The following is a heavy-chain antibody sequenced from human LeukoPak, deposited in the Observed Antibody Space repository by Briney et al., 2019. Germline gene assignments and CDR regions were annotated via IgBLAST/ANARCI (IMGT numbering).Heavy chain of an antibody. Sequence: GASGTVSCKASGYTFTRYGISWVRPAPGQGIGWMGWISAYNGNTNYAQKLQGRVTMTTDTSTSTAYMELRSLRSDDTAVYYCARDIPEWELLDYYYGMVVWGQGTTVTVSS. CDR3: ARDIPEWELLDYYYGMVV. CDR1: GYTFTRYG. CDR2: ISAYNGNT. J-gene: IGHJ6*02. V-gene: IGHV1-18*01. D-gene: IGHD1-26*01.